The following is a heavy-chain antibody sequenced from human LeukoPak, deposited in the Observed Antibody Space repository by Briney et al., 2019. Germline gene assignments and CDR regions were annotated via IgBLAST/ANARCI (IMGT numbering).Heavy chain of an antibody. J-gene: IGHJ4*02. CDR2: ISGNGRKT. CDR1: GFTFSSDA. D-gene: IGHD3-16*01. CDR3: AKGGGFDY. Sequence: PGGSLRLSCVGSGFTFSSDAMSWVRQAPGKGLESVSSISGNGRKTYFTDSVKGRFTISRDNSKNTLYLQMNSLRAEDTAVYYCAKGGGFDYWGQGTLVTVSS. V-gene: IGHV3-23*01.